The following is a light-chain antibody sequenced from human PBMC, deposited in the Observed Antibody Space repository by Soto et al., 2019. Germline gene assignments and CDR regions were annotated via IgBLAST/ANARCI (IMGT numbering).Light chain of an antibody. Sequence: DSVMTQSPDSLAVSLGERATINCKSSQSVLYSSNNKNYLAWYQQKAGQPPNLIINWASTRKSGVPDRFSGSGSGTDFTLTISSLQAEDVAVYYCHQYYTTPWTFGQGTRVELK. CDR3: HQYYTTPWT. J-gene: IGKJ1*01. CDR2: WAS. V-gene: IGKV4-1*01. CDR1: QSVLYSSNNKNY.